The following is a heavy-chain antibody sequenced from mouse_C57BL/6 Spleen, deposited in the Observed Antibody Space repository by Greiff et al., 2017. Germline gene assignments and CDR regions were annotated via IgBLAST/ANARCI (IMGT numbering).Heavy chain of an antibody. CDR2: IWSGGST. CDR1: GFSLTSYG. D-gene: IGHD2-4*01. CDR3: ARSYDYDVGDWYFDV. V-gene: IGHV2-2*01. J-gene: IGHJ1*03. Sequence: VKLMESGPGLVQPSQSLSITCTVSGFSLTSYGVHWVRQSPGKGLEWLGVIWSGGSTDYNAAFISRLSISKDNSKSQVFFKMNSLQADDTAIYYCARSYDYDVGDWYFDVWGTGTTVTVSS.